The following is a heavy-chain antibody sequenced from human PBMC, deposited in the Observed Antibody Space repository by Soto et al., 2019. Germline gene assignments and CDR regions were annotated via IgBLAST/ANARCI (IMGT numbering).Heavy chain of an antibody. CDR3: ARDIQGYAYVPFDY. CDR1: GFTFSSHW. Sequence: EVHLVESGGGLVQPGGSLRLSCAASGFTFSSHWMSWVRQAPGKGLEWVANIKQDGSEKYYVDSVKGRFTISRDNAKNSLYLQMNSLRAEDTAVYHCARDIQGYAYVPFDYWGQGTLVRVSS. V-gene: IGHV3-7*05. D-gene: IGHD5-18*01. J-gene: IGHJ4*02. CDR2: IKQDGSEK.